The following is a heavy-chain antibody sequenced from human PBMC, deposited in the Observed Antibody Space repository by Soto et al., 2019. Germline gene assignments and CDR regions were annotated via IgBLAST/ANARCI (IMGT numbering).Heavy chain of an antibody. CDR3: ARDREPDGIWTSDS. J-gene: IGHJ4*02. Sequence: PGGSLRLSCAAFGFTLDKYTMGWVRQAPGKGLEWVAESFSSGGTQYADSVKGRFTISRDNSRNMVFLQMNGLRVEDTALYYCARDREPDGIWTSDSWGQGALVTVSS. CDR2: SFSSGGT. D-gene: IGHD3-9*01. V-gene: IGHV3-53*01. CDR1: GFTLDKYT.